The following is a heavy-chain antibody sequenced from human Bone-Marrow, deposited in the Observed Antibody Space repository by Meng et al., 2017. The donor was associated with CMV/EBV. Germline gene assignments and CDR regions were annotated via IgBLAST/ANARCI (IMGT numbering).Heavy chain of an antibody. CDR1: GFTFSNYW. Sequence: GESLKISCAASGFTFSNYWMSWVRQAPGKGLEWVANIKQDGNEKYYVDSVKGRFTISRDNAKNSLYLQMNSLRAEDTAVYYCARLSSSDDAFDVWGQGTMVTVSS. J-gene: IGHJ3*01. V-gene: IGHV3-7*01. CDR3: ARLSSSDDAFDV. CDR2: IKQDGNEK. D-gene: IGHD6-6*01.